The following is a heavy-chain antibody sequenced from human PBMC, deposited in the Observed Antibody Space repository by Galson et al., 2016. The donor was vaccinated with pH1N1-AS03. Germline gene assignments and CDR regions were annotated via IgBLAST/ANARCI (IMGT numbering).Heavy chain of an antibody. Sequence: SVKVSCKASGYTFSRYDIHWMRQAPGQGPEWMGVIIPSIGRATYAQKFQGRVNMTRDTATTTAYMALRSLRSDDTPVYYCASDGSGSGGGFDYWGQGALITVSS. CDR1: GYTFSRYD. V-gene: IGHV1-46*01. CDR2: IIPSIGRA. J-gene: IGHJ4*02. CDR3: ASDGSGSGGGFDY. D-gene: IGHD3-10*01.